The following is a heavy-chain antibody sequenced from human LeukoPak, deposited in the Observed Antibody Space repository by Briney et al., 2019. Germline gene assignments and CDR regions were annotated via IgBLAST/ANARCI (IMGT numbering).Heavy chain of an antibody. CDR2: VYYDGTS. D-gene: IGHD5-24*01. J-gene: IGHJ4*02. CDR1: GGSISSHSYY. Sequence: SETLSLTCTVSGGSISSHSYYWGWIRQPPGKGLEWIGSVYYDGTSYSNPSLTSRAAVFVDTSRDEFSLDLSFVTAADTAVYYCVRHMSTNTGYFDSCGQGTLVSVSS. CDR3: VRHMSTNTGYFDS. V-gene: IGHV4-39*01.